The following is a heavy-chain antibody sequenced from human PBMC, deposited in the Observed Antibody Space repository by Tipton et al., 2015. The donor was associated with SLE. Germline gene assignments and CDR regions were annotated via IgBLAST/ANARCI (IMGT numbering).Heavy chain of an antibody. J-gene: IGHJ6*02. D-gene: IGHD6-13*01. CDR1: GGSFSGYY. CDR3: AGLYSSSWLPFGYYYYGMYV. Sequence: TLSLTCAVYGGSFSGYYWSWIRQPPGKGLEWIGEIKHSGSTNYNPSLKSRVTISVDTSKNQFSLKLSSLTAADTAVYYCAGLYSSSWLPFGYYYYGMYVWLQGTMVNVSS. V-gene: IGHV4-34*01. CDR2: IKHSGST.